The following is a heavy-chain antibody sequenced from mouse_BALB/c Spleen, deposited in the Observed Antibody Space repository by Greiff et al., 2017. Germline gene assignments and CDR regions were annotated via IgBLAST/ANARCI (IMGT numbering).Heavy chain of an antibody. J-gene: IGHJ4*01. D-gene: IGHD2-1*01. Sequence: EVQRVESGGGLVKPGGSLKLSCAASGFTFSSYAMSWVRQTPEKRLEWVASISSGGSTYYPDSVKGRFTISRDNARNILYLQMSSLRSEDTAMYYCARAPIYYGNYDYWGQGTSVTVSS. CDR1: GFTFSSYA. V-gene: IGHV5-6-5*01. CDR2: ISSGGST. CDR3: ARAPIYYGNYDY.